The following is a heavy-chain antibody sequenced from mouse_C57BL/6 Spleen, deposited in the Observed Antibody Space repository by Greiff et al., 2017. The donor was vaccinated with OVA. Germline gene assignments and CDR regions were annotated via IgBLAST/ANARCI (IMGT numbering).Heavy chain of an antibody. CDR1: GYTFTGYW. CDR3: ARYQPDYYGSSYNYAMDY. D-gene: IGHD1-1*01. Sequence: QVQLQQSGAELMKPGASVKLSCKATGYTFTGYWIEWVKQRPGHGLEWIGEILPGSGSTNYNEKFKGKATFTADKSSNTAYIQLSSLTTEDAANYYCARYQPDYYGSSYNYAMDYWGQGTSVTVSS. J-gene: IGHJ4*01. V-gene: IGHV1-9*01. CDR2: ILPGSGST.